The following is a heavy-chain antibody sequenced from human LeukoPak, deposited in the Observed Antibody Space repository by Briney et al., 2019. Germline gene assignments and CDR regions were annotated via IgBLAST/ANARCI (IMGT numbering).Heavy chain of an antibody. CDR3: ARPNYGTLFDY. CDR1: GGSFSGYY. Sequence: SETLSLTCAVYGGSFSGYYWSWIRQPPGKGLEWIGEINHSGSTNYSPSLKSRVTISVDTSKNQFSLKLSSVTAADTAVYYCARPNYGTLFDYWGQGTLVTVSS. J-gene: IGHJ4*02. D-gene: IGHD1-14*01. CDR2: INHSGST. V-gene: IGHV4-34*01.